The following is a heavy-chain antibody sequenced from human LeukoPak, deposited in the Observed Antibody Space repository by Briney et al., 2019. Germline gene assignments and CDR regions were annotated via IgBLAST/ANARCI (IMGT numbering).Heavy chain of an antibody. CDR2: IYYSGST. D-gene: IGHD6-19*01. CDR1: GGSISSGDYY. V-gene: IGHV4-30-4*01. CDR3: AGRLVSVGGNWFDP. J-gene: IGHJ5*02. Sequence: SETLSLTCTVSGGSISSGDYYWSWLRQPPGTGLEWLGYIYYSGSTYYNPSLKSQVTISVDTSKNQFSLKLSSVTAADTAVYYCAGRLVSVGGNWFDPWGQGTLVTVSS.